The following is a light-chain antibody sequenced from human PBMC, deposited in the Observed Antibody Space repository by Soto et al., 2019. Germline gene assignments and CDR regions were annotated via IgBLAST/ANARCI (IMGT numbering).Light chain of an antibody. V-gene: IGKV3-15*01. CDR2: GAS. J-gene: IGKJ1*01. CDR1: QSVSSN. CDR3: QQYVSSPQT. Sequence: EIVMTQSPATLSVSPGERATLSCRASQSVSSNLAWYQQKPGQAPRLLIYGASTRATGIPARFSGSGSGTEFTLTISSLQSEDFAMYFCQQYVSSPQTFGQGTKVDIK.